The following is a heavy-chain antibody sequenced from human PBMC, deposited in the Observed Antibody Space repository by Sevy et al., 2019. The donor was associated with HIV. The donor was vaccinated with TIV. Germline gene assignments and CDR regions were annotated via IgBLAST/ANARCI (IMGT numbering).Heavy chain of an antibody. CDR3: ATTKDYYDSSGCPFDY. Sequence: ASVKVSCKVSGYTLTGLSMHWVRQAPGKGLEWMGSFDPEDGETIYAQNFQGRVTMTEDTSTDTAYLELSSLRSEDTAVYFCATTKDYYDSSGCPFDYWGQGPLVTVSS. J-gene: IGHJ4*02. V-gene: IGHV1-24*01. CDR1: GYTLTGLS. D-gene: IGHD3-22*01. CDR2: FDPEDGET.